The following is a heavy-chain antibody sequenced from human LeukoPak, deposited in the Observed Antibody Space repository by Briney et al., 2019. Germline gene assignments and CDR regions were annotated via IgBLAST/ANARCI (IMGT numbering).Heavy chain of an antibody. CDR2: IHPEDSYA. J-gene: IGHJ6*03. CDR3: ARQNHYYYYMDV. Sequence: GESLKISCKTSGYVFIRHWIGWVRQVPGKGLEWMGVIHPEDSYARSNPAFEGQVTLSVDESTNTAHLQLSSLKASDTAIYYCARQNHYYYYMDVWGRGTTVLVSS. CDR1: GYVFIRHW. V-gene: IGHV5-51*01.